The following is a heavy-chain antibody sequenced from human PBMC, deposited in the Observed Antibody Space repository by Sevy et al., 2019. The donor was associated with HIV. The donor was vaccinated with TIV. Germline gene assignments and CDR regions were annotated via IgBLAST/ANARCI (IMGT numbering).Heavy chain of an antibody. D-gene: IGHD3-3*01. J-gene: IGHJ4*02. Sequence: GGSLRLSCAASGFTFSSYSMNWVRQAPGKGLEWVSYISSSSSTIYYADSVKGRFTISRDNAKNSLYLQMNSLRDEDTAVYYCAREGGTSYYDFWSGYESDRTTHFDYWGQGTLVTVSS. CDR1: GFTFSSYS. CDR2: ISSSSSTI. V-gene: IGHV3-48*02. CDR3: AREGGTSYYDFWSGYESDRTTHFDY.